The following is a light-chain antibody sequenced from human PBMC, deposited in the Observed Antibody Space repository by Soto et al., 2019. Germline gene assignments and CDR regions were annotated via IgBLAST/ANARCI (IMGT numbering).Light chain of an antibody. V-gene: IGKV3-15*01. CDR2: GAS. CDR1: QSVSSN. J-gene: IGKJ1*01. Sequence: EIVMTQSPATLSVSPGERATLSCRASQSVSSNLAWYQQKPGQAPRLLIYGASTRDTGIPARFSGSGSGTKFTLTISSLQSEDFAVYYCQQYNNWPPRTFGQGTKVEIK. CDR3: QQYNNWPPRT.